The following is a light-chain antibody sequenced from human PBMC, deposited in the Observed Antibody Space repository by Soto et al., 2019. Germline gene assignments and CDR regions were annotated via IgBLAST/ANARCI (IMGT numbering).Light chain of an antibody. Sequence: ELVLTQSPGTLSLSPGERATLSCRVSQSVSSNYLAWYQQKPGQAPRLLIYGASTRDTGIPDRFRGSGSGTDFALTISSLEPEDFAMYYCQQYDGSPLTFGPGTKVDIK. J-gene: IGKJ3*01. CDR3: QQYDGSPLT. V-gene: IGKV3-20*01. CDR1: QSVSSNY. CDR2: GAS.